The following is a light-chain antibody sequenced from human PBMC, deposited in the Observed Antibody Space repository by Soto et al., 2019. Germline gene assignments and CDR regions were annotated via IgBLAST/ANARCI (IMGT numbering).Light chain of an antibody. J-gene: IGKJ4*01. Sequence: EIIMAQSPATLSVSPGERATLSCRASESVSSNLAWYQQKPGQAPRLLIYGASTRATGIPPRFSGSGSGTEFTLSISSPQSTDFAVYYCQQYYDWPSLTFGGGTKVDIK. CDR3: QQYYDWPSLT. V-gene: IGKV3-15*01. CDR1: ESVSSN. CDR2: GAS.